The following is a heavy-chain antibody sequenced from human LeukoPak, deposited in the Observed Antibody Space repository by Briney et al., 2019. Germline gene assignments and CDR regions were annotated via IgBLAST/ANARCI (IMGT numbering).Heavy chain of an antibody. V-gene: IGHV3-23*01. Sequence: QPGGSLRLSCAASGFTFSTCAMGWVRQAPGKGLEWVSTISDGSRDTHYAGSVKGRFTISRDDSQNIVYLQMDSLRAEDTALYYCTTRLRNHFDYWGQGTQVTVSS. CDR2: ISDGSRDT. J-gene: IGHJ4*02. CDR1: GFTFSTCA. CDR3: TTRLRNHFDY. D-gene: IGHD5-12*01.